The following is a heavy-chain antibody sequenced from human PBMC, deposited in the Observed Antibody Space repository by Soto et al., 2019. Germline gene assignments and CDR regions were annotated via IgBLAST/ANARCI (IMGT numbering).Heavy chain of an antibody. CDR1: GGSISSYY. CDR2: IYYSGST. V-gene: IGHV4-59*01. J-gene: IGHJ4*02. D-gene: IGHD1-7*01. Sequence: SETLSLTCTVSGGSISSYYWSWIRQPPGKGLEWIGYIYYSGSTNYNPSLKSRVTISVDTSKNQFSLKLSSVTAADTAVYYCARENNWNYVGAFDYWGQGTLVTVSS. CDR3: ARENNWNYVGAFDY.